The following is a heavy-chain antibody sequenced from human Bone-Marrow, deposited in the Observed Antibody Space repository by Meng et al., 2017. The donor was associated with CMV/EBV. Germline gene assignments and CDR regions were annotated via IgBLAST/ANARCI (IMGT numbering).Heavy chain of an antibody. J-gene: IGHJ6*02. CDR1: GFTFSSYA. CDR3: AKDTYYDFWSVYSREPCMDV. CDR2: ISGSGGST. V-gene: IGHV3-23*01. Sequence: GESLKISCAAAGFTFSSYAMSWVRQAPGKGLEWVSAISGSGGSTYYADSVKGRFTISRDNSKNTLYLQMNSLRAEDTAVYYCAKDTYYDFWSVYSREPCMDVWGQGPTVTVSS. D-gene: IGHD3-3*01.